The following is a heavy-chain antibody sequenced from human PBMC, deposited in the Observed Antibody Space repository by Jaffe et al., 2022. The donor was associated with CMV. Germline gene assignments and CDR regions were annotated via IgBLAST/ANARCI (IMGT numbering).Heavy chain of an antibody. J-gene: IGHJ3*02. CDR2: ISGSGGST. V-gene: IGHV3-23*04. Sequence: EVQLVESGGGLVQPGGSLRLSCAASGFTFSSYAMSWVRQAPGKGLEWVSAISGSGGSTYYADSVKGRFTISRDNSKNTLYLQMNSLRAEDTAVYYCAKDPTIYDYGDGGPAFDIWGQGTMVTVSS. CDR1: GFTFSSYA. CDR3: AKDPTIYDYGDGGPAFDI. D-gene: IGHD4-17*01.